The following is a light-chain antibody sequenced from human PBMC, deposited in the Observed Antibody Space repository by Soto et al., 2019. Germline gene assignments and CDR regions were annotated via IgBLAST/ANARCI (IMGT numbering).Light chain of an antibody. CDR1: QSVSSSY. V-gene: IGKV3-20*01. J-gene: IGKJ1*01. Sequence: EIVLTQSPGTLSLSPGKRATLSCRASQSVSSSYLAWYQQKPGQAPRLLMFGASSRATGIPDRFSGSGSGTDFTLTISRLEPEDFAVYYCQHYDSSPWTFGQGTKVEIK. CDR2: GAS. CDR3: QHYDSSPWT.